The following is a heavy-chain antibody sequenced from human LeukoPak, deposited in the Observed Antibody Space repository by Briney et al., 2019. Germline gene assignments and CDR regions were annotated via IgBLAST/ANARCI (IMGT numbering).Heavy chain of an antibody. Sequence: GGSLRLSCTASGFPFIEYSMNWVRQVPGKGLEWIAYIGIDSGNTNYADSVRGRFTISADKTKNSLYLQMNSLRVEDTAVYYCARDHNYAFDNWGQGTLDSVAS. D-gene: IGHD1-1*01. CDR2: IGIDSGNT. CDR1: GFPFIEYS. V-gene: IGHV3-48*01. J-gene: IGHJ4*02. CDR3: ARDHNYAFDN.